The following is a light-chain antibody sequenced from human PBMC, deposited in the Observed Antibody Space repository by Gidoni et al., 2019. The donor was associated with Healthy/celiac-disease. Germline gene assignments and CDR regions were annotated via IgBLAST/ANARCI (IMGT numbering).Light chain of an antibody. Sequence: DIQMTQSPSSLSASAGDRVTITCQASQDISNYLNWYQQKPGKAPTLLIYDASNLETGVPSRFSGSGSGTDFTFTISSLQPEEIATYYCQQYDNRRRSTFGPGTKVDIK. CDR1: QDISNY. CDR2: DAS. CDR3: QQYDNRRRST. J-gene: IGKJ3*01. V-gene: IGKV1-33*01.